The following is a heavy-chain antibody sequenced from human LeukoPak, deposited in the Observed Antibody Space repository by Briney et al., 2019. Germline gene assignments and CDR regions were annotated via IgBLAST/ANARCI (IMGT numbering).Heavy chain of an antibody. CDR1: GFTVSSNS. J-gene: IGHJ4*02. CDR3: ARVVGSHYAFDY. CDR2: IHSGGNT. Sequence: GGSLRLPCAASGFTVSSNSMSWVRQAPGKGLEWVSVIHSGGNTYYADSVKGRFTISRDYSKNTLYLQMNSLRAEDTAVYYCARVVGSHYAFDYWGQGTLVTVPS. D-gene: IGHD1-26*01. V-gene: IGHV3-66*01.